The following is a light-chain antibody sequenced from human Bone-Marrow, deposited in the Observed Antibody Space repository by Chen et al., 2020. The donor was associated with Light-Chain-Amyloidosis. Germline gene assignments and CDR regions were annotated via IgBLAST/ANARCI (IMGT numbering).Light chain of an antibody. CDR1: NIGSTS. Sequence: SYVLTQPSSVAVAPGQTATIACGGNNIGSTSVTWYQQTPGQAPLLVVYDDSDRPSGIPERLSGSNSGNTATLTISRVEAGDAADYYCQVWDRSSDRPVFGGGTKLTVL. J-gene: IGLJ3*02. CDR3: QVWDRSSDRPV. CDR2: DDS. V-gene: IGLV3-21*02.